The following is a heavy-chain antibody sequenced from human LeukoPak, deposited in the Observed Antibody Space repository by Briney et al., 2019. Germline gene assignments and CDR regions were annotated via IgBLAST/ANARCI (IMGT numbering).Heavy chain of an antibody. D-gene: IGHD4-17*01. CDR1: GGXLSGYY. CDR2: INHSGST. CDR3: ATTYGDHPYNWFDP. V-gene: IGHV4-34*01. J-gene: IGHJ5*02. Sequence: SETLSLTCAVYGGXLSGYYWSWIRQPPGKGLEWIGEINHSGSTNYNPSLKSRVTISVDTSKNQFSLKLSSVTAADTAVYYCATTYGDHPYNWFDPWGQGTLVTVSS.